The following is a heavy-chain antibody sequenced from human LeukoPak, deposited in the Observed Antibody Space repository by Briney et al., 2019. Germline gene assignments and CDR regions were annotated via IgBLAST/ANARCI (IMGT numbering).Heavy chain of an antibody. CDR3: AKNRGHCVDGVCHNYYYMDV. V-gene: IGHV3-23*01. J-gene: IGHJ6*03. Sequence: PGGSLRLSCAASGFTFSSFAMTWVRQAPGKGLEWVSTVSGSAGRTDYADSVKGRFTISRDNLKNTLHLQMNGLRAEDTAVYYCAKNRGHCVDGVCHNYYYMDVWGRGTTVTVSS. CDR2: VSGSAGRT. CDR1: GFTFSSFA. D-gene: IGHD2-8*02.